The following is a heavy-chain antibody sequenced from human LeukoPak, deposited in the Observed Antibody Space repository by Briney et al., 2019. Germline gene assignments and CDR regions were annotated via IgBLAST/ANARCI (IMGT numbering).Heavy chain of an antibody. CDR1: GFTFSSYA. D-gene: IGHD6-19*01. V-gene: IGHV3-23*01. Sequence: GGSLRLSCAASGFTFSSYAMSWVRKAPGQGLEWISAISGCGGSTYYAHSVKGRVTISTDTSKNTLYLHMNSLRAEDTAVYYCAKEPRIEQWLYVMDVWGKETGDSVSS. CDR2: ISGCGGST. J-gene: IGHJ6*04. CDR3: AKEPRIEQWLYVMDV.